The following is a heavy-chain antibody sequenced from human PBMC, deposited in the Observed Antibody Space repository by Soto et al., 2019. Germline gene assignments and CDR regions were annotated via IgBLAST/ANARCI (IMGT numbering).Heavy chain of an antibody. J-gene: IGHJ5*02. CDR3: ARAYCISTSCRWWFDP. CDR2: INPNSGGT. D-gene: IGHD2-2*01. V-gene: IGHV1-2*04. Sequence: ASVKVSCKASGGTFSSYAISWVRQAPGQGFEWMGWINPNSGGTNYAQKFQGWVTMTRDTSISTAYMELSRLRSDDTVVYYCARAYCISTSCRWWFDPWGQGTLVTVSS. CDR1: GGTFSSYA.